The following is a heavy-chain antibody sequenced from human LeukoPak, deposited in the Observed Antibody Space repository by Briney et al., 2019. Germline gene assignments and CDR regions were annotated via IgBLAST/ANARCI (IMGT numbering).Heavy chain of an antibody. Sequence: PGGSLRLSCAVSGLTLNVAWMSWVRQAPGKGLEWIGRIKSKTDGETTDYAAPVRGRFSISRDDSKDTLYLQMNSLKTEDTAVYYCITDPSYETNNWGQGTLVTVSS. J-gene: IGHJ4*02. V-gene: IGHV3-15*01. CDR2: IKSKTDGETT. D-gene: IGHD3-16*01. CDR3: ITDPSYETNN. CDR1: GLTLNVAW.